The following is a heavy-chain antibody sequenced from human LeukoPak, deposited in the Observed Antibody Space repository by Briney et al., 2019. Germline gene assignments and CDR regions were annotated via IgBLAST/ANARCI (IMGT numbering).Heavy chain of an antibody. J-gene: IGHJ3*02. CDR1: GGSFSSYV. D-gene: IGHD3-16*02. CDR3: TREGVYALDPSSYHRDAFDM. Sequence: SVKVSCKASGGSFSSYVITWVRQAPGQGLEWMGRIIPVFGVSNFAQKFQGRVTITADKSANTAHMELSRLESGDTAVYYCTREGVYALDPSSYHRDAFDMWGQGTVVIVSS. V-gene: IGHV1-69*04. CDR2: IIPVFGVS.